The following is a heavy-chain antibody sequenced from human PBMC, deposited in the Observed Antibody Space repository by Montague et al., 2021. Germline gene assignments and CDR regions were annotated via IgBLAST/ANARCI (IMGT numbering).Heavy chain of an antibody. D-gene: IGHD2-21*01. V-gene: IGHV4-39*01. CDR3: SRTSEFREHEGNYYYNALDV. CDR2: IYYSGST. CDR1: GGSISSSSCY. J-gene: IGHJ6*02. Sequence: SETLSLTCNVSGGSISSSSCYWGWIRQPPGMGLDWIVSIYYSGSTYYSLSLKSRVTISADTSQTQFSMKLMSVTAADTAVYYCSRTSEFREHEGNYYYNALDVWGQGNTVTVSS.